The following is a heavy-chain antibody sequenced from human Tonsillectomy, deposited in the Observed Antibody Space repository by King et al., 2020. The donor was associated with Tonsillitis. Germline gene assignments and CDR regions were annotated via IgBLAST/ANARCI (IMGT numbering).Heavy chain of an antibody. V-gene: IGHV1-8*01. J-gene: IGHJ5*02. D-gene: IGHD3-10*01. CDR3: ATARGGGVRGLTPRNYFDP. CDR2: VNPDTGDA. CDR1: GYTFTDFP. Sequence: QLVQSGAEVKKPGASVRVSCTASGYTFTDFPINWVRQAPGQGLEWVGWVNPDTGDAGSAQRFQGRVTMSRDTSIGTAYMELSSLRSEDTAVYYCATARGGGVRGLTPRNYFDPWGQGTLVTVSS.